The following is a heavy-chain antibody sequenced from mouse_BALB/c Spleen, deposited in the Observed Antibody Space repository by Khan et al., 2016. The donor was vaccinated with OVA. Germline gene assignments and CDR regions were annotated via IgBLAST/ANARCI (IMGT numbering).Heavy chain of an antibody. D-gene: IGHD1-1*01. V-gene: IGHV5-6*01. Sequence: EVELVESGGDLVKPGGSLKLSCAASGFTFSSYGMSWVRQTPDKRLEWVATISSGGNYTYYPDSVKGRFTISRDNAKNTLYLQMSSLKSEDTAMYFCATLYFYGSRVYSDYWGQGTTLTVSS. CDR2: ISSGGNYT. CDR3: ATLYFYGSRVYSDY. J-gene: IGHJ2*01. CDR1: GFTFSSYG.